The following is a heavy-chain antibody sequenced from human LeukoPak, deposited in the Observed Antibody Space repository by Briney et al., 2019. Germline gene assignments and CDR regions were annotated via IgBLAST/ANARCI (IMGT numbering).Heavy chain of an antibody. CDR3: ARGDMMLRGVIDEMDP. J-gene: IGHJ5*02. Sequence: SETLSLTCTVSGGSISTYHWSWIRQPPGQGLEWIGCIYYSGSANYNPSLKSRVTMSVDTSKNQFSLKLSSVTAADTAVYYCARGDMMLRGVIDEMDPWGQGTLVTVSS. D-gene: IGHD3-10*01. CDR1: GGSISTYH. V-gene: IGHV4-59*01. CDR2: IYYSGSA.